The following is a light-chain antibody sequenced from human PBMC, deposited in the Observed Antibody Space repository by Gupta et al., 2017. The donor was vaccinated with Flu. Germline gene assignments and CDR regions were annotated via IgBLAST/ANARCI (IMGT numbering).Light chain of an antibody. J-gene: IGKJ4*01. Sequence: EIVMTQSPATLSVSPGERATLSCRASQSVSSNLAWYQQKPGQAPRLLIYGASTRATGITARFSGSGYGTEFTLTISSRQSEDFAVYYCQQYNNWPPITFGGGTKVEIK. CDR2: GAS. CDR3: QQYNNWPPIT. V-gene: IGKV3-15*01. CDR1: QSVSSN.